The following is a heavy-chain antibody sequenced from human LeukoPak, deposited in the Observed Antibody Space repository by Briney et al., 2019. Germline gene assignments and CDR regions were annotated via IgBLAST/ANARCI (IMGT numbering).Heavy chain of an antibody. Sequence: GGSLRLSCAASGFTFSSYEMNWVRQAPGKGLDWLSYIRVVTTIYYADSVEGRFTISRDNAENSVFLQMNSLRAEDTAVYYCARGENYCSGGRCYSYHFDYWGQGTLVTVSS. CDR1: GFTFSSYE. V-gene: IGHV3-48*03. CDR3: ARGENYCSGGRCYSYHFDY. J-gene: IGHJ4*02. D-gene: IGHD2-15*01. CDR2: IRVVTTI.